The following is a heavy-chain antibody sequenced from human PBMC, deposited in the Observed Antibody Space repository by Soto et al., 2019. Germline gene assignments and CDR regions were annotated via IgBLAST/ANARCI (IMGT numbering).Heavy chain of an antibody. CDR3: ARDLYSNIFYYYGLDV. V-gene: IGHV4-30-4*01. CDR2: IYYSGST. Sequence: SETLSLTCTVSGGSISSGDYYWSWIRQPPGKGLEWIGYIYYSGSTYYNPSLKSRVTISVDTSKNQFSLKLSSVTAADTAVYYCARDLYSNIFYYYGLDVWGQGTTVTVSS. J-gene: IGHJ6*02. CDR1: GGSISSGDYY. D-gene: IGHD4-4*01.